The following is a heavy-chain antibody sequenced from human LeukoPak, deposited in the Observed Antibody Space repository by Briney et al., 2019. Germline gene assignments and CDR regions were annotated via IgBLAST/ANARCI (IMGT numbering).Heavy chain of an antibody. D-gene: IGHD2-8*01. CDR2: VYYTGST. CDR1: GASVSSGSYY. Sequence: PSETLSLTCTVSGASVSSGSYYWNWIRQPPGKGLEWIAYVYYTGSTDHNPSLKSRVTMSLDTSKNQLSLNLSSVTAADTAVYYRATSNYGVSGWFDPWGQGTLVTVSS. V-gene: IGHV4-61*01. J-gene: IGHJ5*02. CDR3: ATSNYGVSGWFDP.